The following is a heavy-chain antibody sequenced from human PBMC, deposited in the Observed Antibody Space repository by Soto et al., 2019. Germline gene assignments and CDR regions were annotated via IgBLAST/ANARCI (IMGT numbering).Heavy chain of an antibody. CDR3: AHRRGASTTGGAFDI. V-gene: IGHV2-5*01. Sequence: QITVKESGPTLVTPTQTLTLTCTFSGFSFSTSGAGVGWIRQPPGKALEWLALIFWIDDKRYTPSLNSRLTIPKDTPKNLVVLTMSNLGLVDTATYFCAHRRGASTTGGAFDIWGLGTKVTVSS. CDR1: GFSFSTSGAG. D-gene: IGHD1-1*01. J-gene: IGHJ3*02. CDR2: IFWIDDK.